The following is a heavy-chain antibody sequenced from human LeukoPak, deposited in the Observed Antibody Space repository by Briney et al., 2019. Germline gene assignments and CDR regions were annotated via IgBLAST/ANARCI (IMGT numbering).Heavy chain of an antibody. CDR1: GYTFTGYY. D-gene: IGHD3-10*01. J-gene: IGHJ6*03. V-gene: IGHV1-2*02. CDR3: ATNYYGSGSYYRGNNYYYYYMDV. Sequence: ASVKVSCKASGYTFTGYYMHWVRQAPGQGLEWMGWINPNSGGTNYAQKVQGRVTMTRDTSISTAYMELSRLRSDDTAVYYCATNYYGSGSYYRGNNYYYYYMDVWGKGTTVTISS. CDR2: INPNSGGT.